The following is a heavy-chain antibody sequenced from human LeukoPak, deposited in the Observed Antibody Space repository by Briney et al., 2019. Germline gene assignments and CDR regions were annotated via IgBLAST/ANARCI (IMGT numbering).Heavy chain of an antibody. J-gene: IGHJ4*02. D-gene: IGHD3-10*01. V-gene: IGHV4-61*08. Sequence: SETLSLTCSVSGGSVSSDGYYWSWIRQPPRKGLEWIGFISFSGNTNYNPSLKSRVTISRDTSENQFSLRLSSVTAADTAVYYCARRGNFDYWGQGTLVTVSS. CDR2: ISFSGNT. CDR3: ARRGNFDY. CDR1: GGSVSSDGYY.